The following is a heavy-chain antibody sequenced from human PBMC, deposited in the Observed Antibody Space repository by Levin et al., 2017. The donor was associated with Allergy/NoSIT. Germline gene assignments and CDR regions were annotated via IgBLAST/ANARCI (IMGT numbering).Heavy chain of an antibody. D-gene: IGHD2-15*01. J-gene: IGHJ6*02. Sequence: KTGESLKISCKSSGYSFTGHYIHWVRQAPGQGLEWMGRINPSSGGPNYAKKFQGRVTMTRDTSINTAYMELSSLRSDDTAIYYCARDRAPDCSDGRCYFYYYFGLDVWGQGTTVSVSS. V-gene: IGHV1-2*06. CDR3: ARDRAPDCSDGRCYFYYYFGLDV. CDR2: INPSSGGP. CDR1: GYSFTGHY.